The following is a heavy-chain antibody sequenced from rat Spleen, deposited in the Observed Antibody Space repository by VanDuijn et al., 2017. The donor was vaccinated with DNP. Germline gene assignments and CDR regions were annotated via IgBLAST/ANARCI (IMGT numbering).Heavy chain of an antibody. J-gene: IGHJ4*01. Sequence: QVQLKESGPGLVQPSQTLSLTCTVSGFSLTSYNVHWVRQPTGKGLEWMGIIWTGGSTDYNSALKSRLSISRDTSKSQVFLKMNSLQTEDIATYYCARGRASYAMDAWGQGTSVTVSS. CDR2: IWTGGST. V-gene: IGHV2-30*01. CDR3: ARGRASYAMDA. CDR1: GFSLTSYN.